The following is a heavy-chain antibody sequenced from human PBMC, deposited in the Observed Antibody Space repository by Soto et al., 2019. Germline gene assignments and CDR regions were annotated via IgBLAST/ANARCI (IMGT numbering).Heavy chain of an antibody. CDR1: GFTFSSYA. D-gene: IGHD5-12*01. V-gene: IGHV3-23*01. Sequence: EVQLLESGGGLVQPGGSLRLSCAASGFTFSSYAMSWVRQAPGKGLEWVSAISGSGGSTYYADSVKGRFTISRDNSKNTLYLQMNSREAEDTAVYYSAKHGRGYSGSGSQEYGMDGWGQGTTVTVSS. CDR3: AKHGRGYSGSGSQEYGMDG. CDR2: ISGSGGST. J-gene: IGHJ6*02.